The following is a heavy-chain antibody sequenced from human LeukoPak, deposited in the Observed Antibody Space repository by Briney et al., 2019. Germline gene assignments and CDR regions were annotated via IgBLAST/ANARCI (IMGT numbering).Heavy chain of an antibody. CDR2: LYFSGSI. Sequence: SETLSLTCTVSGNSLCNYYWSWIRRPPGKGLKWIGYLYFSGSINSNPSLKSRFTISVDTPKNQSSPKLSSVTAADTAMNCCARGIAGEALPIWGQGTMVTVS. CDR3: ARGIAGEALPI. J-gene: IGHJ4*02. CDR1: GNSLCNYY. V-gene: IGHV4-59*01. D-gene: IGHD3-10*01.